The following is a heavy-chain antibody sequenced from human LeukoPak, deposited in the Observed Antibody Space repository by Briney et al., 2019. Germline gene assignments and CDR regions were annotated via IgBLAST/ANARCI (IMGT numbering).Heavy chain of an antibody. CDR3: ARDSSWAFDC. V-gene: IGHV3-53*01. Sequence: GGSLRLSCAASGFTVSNNYMNWVRQAPGKGLEWISVFYSGGNTFYADAVKGRFTISRDISKNTLYLQMTSLRDEDTAVYFCARDSSWAFDCWGQGTLVTVSS. CDR2: FYSGGNT. J-gene: IGHJ4*02. CDR1: GFTVSNNY. D-gene: IGHD6-13*01.